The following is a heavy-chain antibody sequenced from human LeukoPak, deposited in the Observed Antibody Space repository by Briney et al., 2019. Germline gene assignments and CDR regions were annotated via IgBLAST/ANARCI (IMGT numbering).Heavy chain of an antibody. CDR1: GFTVSSNY. CDR3: ARVRYIVVVVAANPYYSDY. V-gene: IGHV4-34*01. D-gene: IGHD2-15*01. Sequence: GSLRLSCAASGFTVSSNYMSWVRQPPGKGLEWIGEINHSGSTNYNPSLKSRVTISVDTSKNQFSLKLSSVTAADTAVYYCARVRYIVVVVAANPYYSDYWGQGTLVTVSS. CDR2: INHSGST. J-gene: IGHJ4*02.